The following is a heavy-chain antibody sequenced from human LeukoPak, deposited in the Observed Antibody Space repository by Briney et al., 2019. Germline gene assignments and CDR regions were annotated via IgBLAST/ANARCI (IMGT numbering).Heavy chain of an antibody. V-gene: IGHV3-23*01. CDR1: GFTFSSYA. D-gene: IGHD3-10*01. CDR2: ISGSGGST. CDR3: AKGDTYYPDY. J-gene: IGHJ4*02. Sequence: GGSLRFSCAASGFTFSSYAMSWVRQAPGKGLEWVSAISGSGGSTYYADSVKGRFTISRDNSKNTLYLQKNSLRAEDTAVYYCAKGDTYYPDYWGQGTLVTVSS.